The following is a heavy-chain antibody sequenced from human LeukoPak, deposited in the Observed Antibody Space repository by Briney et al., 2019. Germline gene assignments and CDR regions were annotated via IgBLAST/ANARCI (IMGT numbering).Heavy chain of an antibody. D-gene: IGHD3/OR15-3a*01. Sequence: GGSLRLSCAASGFTMSNYGVSWFRQAPGKGLKWVSGIRSAVDTTHYADSVKGRFIISRDNSKNTLSLQLNSLRPEDTALYYCAKHFCTGLDCSLFDSWGQGTLVTVSS. V-gene: IGHV3-23*01. CDR2: IRSAVDTT. CDR3: AKHFCTGLDCSLFDS. J-gene: IGHJ4*02. CDR1: GFTMSNYG.